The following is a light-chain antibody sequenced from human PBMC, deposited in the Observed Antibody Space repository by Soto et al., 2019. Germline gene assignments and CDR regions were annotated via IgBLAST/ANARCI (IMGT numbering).Light chain of an antibody. V-gene: IGKV3-15*01. Sequence: EIVMTQSPATLSVSPGERATLSCRASQSVSSNLAWYQQKPGQAPRLLIYGASTRATGIPARFSGSGSGTEFTVTISSLQSEDFAVYYCQQYNNWPPYTFGQGTKLESK. J-gene: IGKJ2*01. CDR3: QQYNNWPPYT. CDR1: QSVSSN. CDR2: GAS.